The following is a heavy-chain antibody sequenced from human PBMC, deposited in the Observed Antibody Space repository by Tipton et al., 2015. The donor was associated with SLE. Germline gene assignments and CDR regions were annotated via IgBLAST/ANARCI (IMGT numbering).Heavy chain of an antibody. CDR2: MNPVSGNT. CDR1: GYTFSNND. J-gene: IGHJ4*02. D-gene: IGHD6-13*01. CDR3: ARGSSSWQNIDQ. Sequence: QSGPEVKKPGASVKVSCKASGYTFSNNDINWVRQATGQGLEWMGWMNPVSGNTGYPQKFQGRVSITRNTSISTAYMELSSLRSEDTAVYFCARGSSSWQNIDQWGQGTLVTVSS. V-gene: IGHV1-8*03.